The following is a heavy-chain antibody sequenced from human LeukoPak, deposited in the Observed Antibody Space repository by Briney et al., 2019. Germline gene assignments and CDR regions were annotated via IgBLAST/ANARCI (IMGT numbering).Heavy chain of an antibody. J-gene: IGHJ3*02. V-gene: IGHV3-23*01. Sequence: GGSLRLSCAASGFTFSNYAMNWVRQAPGKGLEWVSAISGSGDSTYYADSVKGRFTISRDNSKNTLYLQMNSLRAEDTAVYYCARQIEGGYHAFDIWGQGTMVPVSS. CDR2: ISGSGDST. CDR1: GFTFSNYA. CDR3: ARQIEGGYHAFDI. D-gene: IGHD3-16*02.